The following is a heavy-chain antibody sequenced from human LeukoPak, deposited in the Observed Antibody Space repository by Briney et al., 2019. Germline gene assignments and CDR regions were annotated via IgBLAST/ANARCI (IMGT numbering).Heavy chain of an antibody. D-gene: IGHD6-19*01. J-gene: IGHJ5*02. V-gene: IGHV3-53*01. CDR1: GFTVSSNY. CDR3: AKRRLVLWFDP. CDR2: IYSGGST. Sequence: GGSLRLSCAASGFTVSSNYMSWVRQAPGKGLEWVSVIYSGGSTYYADSVKGRFTISRDNSKNTLYLQMNSLRAEDTAVYYCAKRRLVLWFDPWGQGTLVTVSS.